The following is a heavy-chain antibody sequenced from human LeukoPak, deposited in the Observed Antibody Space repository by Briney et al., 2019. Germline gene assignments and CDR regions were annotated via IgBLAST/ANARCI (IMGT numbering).Heavy chain of an antibody. D-gene: IGHD3-10*01. Sequence: SVKVSCKASGGTFSSYAISWVRQAPGQGLEWMGGIIPIFGTANYAQKFQGRVTITADESTSTAYMELSSLRSEDTAVYYCARDGRITMVRGGINYWGQGTLVTVSS. CDR1: GGTFSSYA. V-gene: IGHV1-69*13. CDR2: IIPIFGTA. CDR3: ARDGRITMVRGGINY. J-gene: IGHJ4*02.